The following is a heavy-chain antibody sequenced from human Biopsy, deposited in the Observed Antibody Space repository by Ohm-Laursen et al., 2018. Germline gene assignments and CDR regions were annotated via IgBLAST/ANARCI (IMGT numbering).Heavy chain of an antibody. V-gene: IGHV4-34*08. CDR3: GNEVRGRDY. J-gene: IGHJ4*02. Sequence: SETLSLTCAVFGKTFSDYQWSWIRQPPGKGLEWTGQINQAGTTNYNPSLKSRVSISADASKYEFSLRLTSVTAADTAVYLCGNEVRGRDYWGLGAQVTVSS. CDR2: INQAGTT. D-gene: IGHD2-15*01. CDR1: GKTFSDYQ.